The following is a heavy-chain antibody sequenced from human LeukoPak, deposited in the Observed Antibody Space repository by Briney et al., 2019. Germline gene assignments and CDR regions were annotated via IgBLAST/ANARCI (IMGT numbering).Heavy chain of an antibody. CDR2: IKQDGSEK. CDR1: GFTFSSYS. J-gene: IGHJ4*02. CDR3: ARDRRYYGSGIDY. D-gene: IGHD3-10*01. V-gene: IGHV3-7*01. Sequence: GGSLRLSCAASGFTFSSYSMNWVRQAPGKGLEWVANIKQDGSEKYYVDSVKGRFTIFRDNAKNSLYLQMNSLRAEDTAVYYCARDRRYYGSGIDYWGQGTLVTVSS.